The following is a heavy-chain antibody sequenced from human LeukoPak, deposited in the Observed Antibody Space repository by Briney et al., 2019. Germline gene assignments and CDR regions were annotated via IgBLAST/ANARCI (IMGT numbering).Heavy chain of an antibody. V-gene: IGHV4-30-2*01. D-gene: IGHD2-15*01. CDR3: ARVTPDVLFDY. CDR1: GGSISSGGYS. J-gene: IGHJ4*02. Sequence: PSETLSLTCAVSGGSISSGGYSWSWIRQPPGKGLEWIVYIYHSGSTYYNPSLKSRVTISVDGSKNQFSLKMSSVTAADTAVYYCARVTPDVLFDYWGQGTLVTVSS. CDR2: IYHSGST.